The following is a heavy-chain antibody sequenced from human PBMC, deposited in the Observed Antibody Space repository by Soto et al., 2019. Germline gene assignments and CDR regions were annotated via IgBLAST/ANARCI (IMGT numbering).Heavy chain of an antibody. CDR3: ARDLSPFDTDY. V-gene: IGHV4-59*01. Sequence: SETLSLTCTVSGGSISSYYWSWIRQPPGKGLEWIGYIYYSGSTNYNPSLKSRVTISVDTSKNQFYLKLSSVTAADTAVYYCARDLSPFDTDYWGQGTLVTVSS. J-gene: IGHJ4*02. D-gene: IGHD3-9*01. CDR1: GGSISSYY. CDR2: IYYSGST.